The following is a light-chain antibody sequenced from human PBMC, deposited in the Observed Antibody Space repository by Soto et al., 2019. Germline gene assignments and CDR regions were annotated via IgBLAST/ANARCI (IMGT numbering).Light chain of an antibody. Sequence: QAVVTQPPSVSAAPGQTVTISCSGSSSNIGNDYVSWYQQFPGTAPKLLIYENNKRPSGIPDRFSGSKSGTSATLGITGLQTGDEADYYCGTWDNSLRAGVFGGGTQLTVL. CDR2: ENN. CDR3: GTWDNSLRAGV. V-gene: IGLV1-51*02. J-gene: IGLJ3*02. CDR1: SSNIGNDY.